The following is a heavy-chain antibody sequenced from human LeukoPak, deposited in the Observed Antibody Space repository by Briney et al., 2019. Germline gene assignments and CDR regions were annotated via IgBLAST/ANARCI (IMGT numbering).Heavy chain of an antibody. CDR3: ARDGEYSYGYGFDY. CDR2: IYGGDGT. CDR1: GFSIRNFY. D-gene: IGHD5-18*01. J-gene: IGHJ4*02. Sequence: GGSQRLSCVASGFSIRNFYMSWVRQAPGKGLEWVSVIYGGDGTYYGDSVKGRFTISRDTFKNTVYLQMNSLRVEDTAMYFCARDGEYSYGYGFDYWGQGIPVTVSS. V-gene: IGHV3-66*01.